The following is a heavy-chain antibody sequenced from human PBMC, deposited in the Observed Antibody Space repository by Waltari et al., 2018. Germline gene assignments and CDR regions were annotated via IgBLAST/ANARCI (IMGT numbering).Heavy chain of an antibody. CDR2: ISDSGDNM. J-gene: IGHJ6*03. D-gene: IGHD3-3*01. CDR1: GFPFSSYS. CDR3: ARVNRYDFWSGQGVFYYFYMDV. Sequence: EVQLVESGGGLVKPGGSLRLSCAASGFPFSSYSISWVRQAPGKGLGWVSSISDSGDNMCYADSMEGRFTISRDNARNSLYLQMNSLRPDDTAVYYCARVNRYDFWSGQGVFYYFYMDVWGRGTTVTVSS. V-gene: IGHV3-21*02.